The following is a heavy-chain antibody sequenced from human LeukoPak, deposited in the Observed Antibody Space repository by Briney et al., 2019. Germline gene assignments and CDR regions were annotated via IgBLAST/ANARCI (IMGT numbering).Heavy chain of an antibody. D-gene: IGHD1-26*01. CDR3: ARDLIVGASTSHDAFDI. CDR2: ISSSSTYI. Sequence: GGSLRLSCAASGFTFSSYGMHWVRQAPGKGLEWVSSISSSSTYIHYADSVKGRFTISRDNAKNSLYLQMNSLRAEDTAVYYCARDLIVGASTSHDAFDIWGQGTMVTVSS. J-gene: IGHJ3*02. CDR1: GFTFSSYG. V-gene: IGHV3-21*01.